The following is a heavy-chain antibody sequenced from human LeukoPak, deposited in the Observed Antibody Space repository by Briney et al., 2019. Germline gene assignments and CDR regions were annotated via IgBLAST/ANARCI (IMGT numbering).Heavy chain of an antibody. J-gene: IGHJ4*02. CDR3: GAAYSGSSPFDY. CDR2: ISGDGGGTT. Sequence: GGSLRLSCAASGFTFDDYAIYWVRQAPGKGLEWVCLISGDGGGTTYYADSVKGRFTISRDNAKNSLFLQMNSLRAEDTAVYYCGAAYSGSSPFDYWGQGTLVTVSS. D-gene: IGHD1-26*01. CDR1: GFTFDDYA. V-gene: IGHV3-43*02.